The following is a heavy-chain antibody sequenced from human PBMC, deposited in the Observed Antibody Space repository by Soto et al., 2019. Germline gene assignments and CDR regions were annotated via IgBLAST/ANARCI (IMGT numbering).Heavy chain of an antibody. V-gene: IGHV4-34*01. CDR1: GGSFSGYY. Sequence: QVQLQQWGAGLLKPSETLSLTCAVYGGSFSGYYWNWIRQPPGKGLEWIGEINHSGSTNYNPSLNSRVTLSVDTSKNRFSLKLSSVTAADTAVYYCARGWGRIFDYWGQGTLVTVSS. CDR3: ARGWGRIFDY. J-gene: IGHJ4*02. D-gene: IGHD7-27*01. CDR2: INHSGST.